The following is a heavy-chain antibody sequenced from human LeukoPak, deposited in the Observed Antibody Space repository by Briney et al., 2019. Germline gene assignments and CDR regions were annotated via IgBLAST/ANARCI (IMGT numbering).Heavy chain of an antibody. CDR2: IISTGTI. J-gene: IGHJ4*02. Sequence: PTETLSLTCSVPGASIRGDYWGSIPQPPAKRVERIGYIISTGTINYNPSLPSPGTLSIDTPKNQLSLQLTSVTAADTAVYYCARVTDWNDLDYWGPGTLVTVSS. V-gene: IGHV4-59*01. CDR1: GASIRGDY. D-gene: IGHD1-1*01. CDR3: ARVTDWNDLDY.